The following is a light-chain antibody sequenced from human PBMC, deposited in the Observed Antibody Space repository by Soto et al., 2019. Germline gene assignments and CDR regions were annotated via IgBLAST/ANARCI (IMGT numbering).Light chain of an antibody. J-gene: IGKJ1*01. V-gene: IGKV3-20*01. CDR2: GAS. Sequence: EIVLTQSPGTLSLSPGERATLSCRASQSVSNNYLAWYQQKPGQAPTLLIYGASNRATGIPDRFSGSGSGTDFTLTISRLEPEDFAVYYCQRYGSSGTFGQGTKVDSK. CDR1: QSVSNNY. CDR3: QRYGSSGT.